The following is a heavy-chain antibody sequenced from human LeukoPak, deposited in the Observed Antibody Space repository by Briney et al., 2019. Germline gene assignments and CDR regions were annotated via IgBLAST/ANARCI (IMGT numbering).Heavy chain of an antibody. Sequence: ASVKVSCKASGFTFTGYYMHWVRQAPGQGLEWMGWINPNSGDTNYAQKFQGRVTMTRDTSISTAYMELSRLRSDDTAVCYCAREGYYGSGSYYTYYNWFDPWGQGTLVTVSS. D-gene: IGHD3-10*01. V-gene: IGHV1-2*02. CDR2: INPNSGDT. CDR1: GFTFTGYY. J-gene: IGHJ5*02. CDR3: AREGYYGSGSYYTYYNWFDP.